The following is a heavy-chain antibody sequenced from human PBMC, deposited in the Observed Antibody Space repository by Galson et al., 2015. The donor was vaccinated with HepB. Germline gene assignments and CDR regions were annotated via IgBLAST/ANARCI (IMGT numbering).Heavy chain of an antibody. CDR1: GFTFSSYG. V-gene: IGHV3-30*18. CDR2: ISYDGSNK. J-gene: IGHJ6*02. D-gene: IGHD3-9*01. Sequence: SLRLSCAASGFTFSSYGMHWVRQAPGKGLEWVAVISYDGSNKYYADSVKGRFTISRDNSKNTLYLQMNSLRAEDTAVYYCAKAGALGASRYFDWLLHDYYYGMDVWGQGTTVTVSS. CDR3: AKAGALGASRYFDWLLHDYYYGMDV.